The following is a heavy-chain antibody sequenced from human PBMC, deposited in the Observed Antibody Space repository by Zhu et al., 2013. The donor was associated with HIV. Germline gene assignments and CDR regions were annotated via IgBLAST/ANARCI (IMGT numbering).Heavy chain of an antibody. CDR3: ARDSVRFLEWLSPFDY. D-gene: IGHD3-3*01. V-gene: IGHV1-18*01. J-gene: IGHJ4*02. Sequence: QVQLVQSGAEVKKPGSSVKVSCKASGGTFSSYAISWVRQAPGQGLEWMGWISAYNGNTNYAQKLQGRVTMTTDTSTSTAYMELRSLRSDDTAVYYCARDSVRFLEWLSPFDYWGQGTLVTVSS. CDR1: GGTFSSYA. CDR2: ISAYNGNT.